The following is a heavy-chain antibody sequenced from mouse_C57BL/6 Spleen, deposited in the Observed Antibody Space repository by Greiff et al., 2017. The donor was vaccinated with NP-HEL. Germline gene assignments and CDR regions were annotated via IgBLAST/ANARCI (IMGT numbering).Heavy chain of an antibody. D-gene: IGHD2-4*01. CDR3: ARSGDYDKGDAMDY. Sequence: LVESGAELVKPGASVKISCKASGYAFSSYWMNWVKQRPGKGLEWIGQIYPGDGDTNYNGKFKGKATLTADKSSSTAYMQLSSLTSEDSAVYFCARSGDYDKGDAMDYWGQGTSVTVSS. CDR2: IYPGDGDT. J-gene: IGHJ4*01. CDR1: GYAFSSYW. V-gene: IGHV1-80*01.